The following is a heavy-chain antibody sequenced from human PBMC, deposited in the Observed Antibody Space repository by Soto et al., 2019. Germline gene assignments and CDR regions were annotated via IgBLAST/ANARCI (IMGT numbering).Heavy chain of an antibody. D-gene: IGHD6-13*01. CDR1: GGTFSSYT. J-gene: IGHJ5*02. V-gene: IGHV1-69*02. CDR2: IIPILGIA. Sequence: QVQLVQSGAEVKKPGSSVKVSCKASGGTFSSYTISWVRQAPGQGLEWMGRIIPILGIANYAQKFQGRVTITADKATSTAYMELSSLRSEDTAVYYCARNPHRAHSSSWKPWFDHWGQGTLVTVSS. CDR3: ARNPHRAHSSSWKPWFDH.